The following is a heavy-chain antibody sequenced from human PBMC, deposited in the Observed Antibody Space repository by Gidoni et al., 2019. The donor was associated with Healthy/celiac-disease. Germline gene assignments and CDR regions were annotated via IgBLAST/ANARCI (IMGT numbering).Heavy chain of an antibody. V-gene: IGHV1-46*01. J-gene: IGHJ6*02. CDR2: INPSGGST. D-gene: IGHD5-12*01. Sequence: QVQLVQSGAEVQKPGASVKVSCKAAGYTFTSHYMHWVRQAPGQGLEWMGIINPSGGSTSYAQKFQGRVTITRDTSTSTVYMELSSLRSEDTAVYYCARSRWLQTPGYYYYGMDVWGQGTTVTVSS. CDR1: GYTFTSHY. CDR3: ARSRWLQTPGYYYYGMDV.